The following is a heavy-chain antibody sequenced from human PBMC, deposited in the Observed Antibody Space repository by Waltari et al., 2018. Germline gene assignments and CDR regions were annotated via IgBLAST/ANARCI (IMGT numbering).Heavy chain of an antibody. CDR1: GGSISSRNW. Sequence: QVQLQESGPGLVKPSGTLSLTCAVSGGSISSRNWWSWVRQPPGKGLEWIGEIYHSGSTNYNPSLKSRVTISVDKSKNQFSLKLSSVTAADTAVYYCARNMLTVLSDAPLKKDYYYYGMDVWGQGTTVTVSS. V-gene: IGHV4-4*02. CDR2: IYHSGST. J-gene: IGHJ6*02. CDR3: ARNMLTVLSDAPLKKDYYYYGMDV. D-gene: IGHD2-8*01.